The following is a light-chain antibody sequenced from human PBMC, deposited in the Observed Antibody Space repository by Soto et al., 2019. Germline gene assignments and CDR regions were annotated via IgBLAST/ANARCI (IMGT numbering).Light chain of an antibody. Sequence: QSALTQPASVSGSPGQSITISCTGTSRDVGGYNYVSWYQKNPGKAPKLMIYNVFNRPSGVSDRFSGSKSGNTASLTISGLQAEDEADYYCSSNSIITTLYVFGTGTKLTVL. CDR2: NVF. CDR1: SRDVGGYNY. CDR3: SSNSIITTLYV. J-gene: IGLJ1*01. V-gene: IGLV2-14*03.